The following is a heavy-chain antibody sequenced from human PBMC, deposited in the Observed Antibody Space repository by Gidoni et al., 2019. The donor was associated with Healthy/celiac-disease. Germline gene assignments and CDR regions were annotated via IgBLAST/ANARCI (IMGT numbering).Heavy chain of an antibody. CDR2: IIPIFGTA. J-gene: IGHJ6*02. CDR3: ARTPTIFGVVSYYYYGMDV. Sequence: QVQLVQSGAEVKKTGSSVKVSCKASGGTVSSYEISWGRQAPGQGLEWMGGIIPIFGTANYAQKFQGRVTITADESTSTAYMELSSLRSEDTAVYYCARTPTIFGVVSYYYYGMDVWGQGTTVTVSS. V-gene: IGHV1-69*01. D-gene: IGHD3-3*01. CDR1: GGTVSSYE.